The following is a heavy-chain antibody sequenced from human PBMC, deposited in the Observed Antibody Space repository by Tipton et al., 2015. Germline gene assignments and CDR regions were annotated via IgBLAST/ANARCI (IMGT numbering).Heavy chain of an antibody. J-gene: IGHJ4*02. CDR3: ARGPPGATITTFDY. D-gene: IGHD5-24*01. Sequence: QSGAEVKKPGSSVKVSCKASGGTFSSYAISWVRQAPGQGLEWMGGLIPIFGTANYAQTFHDRVTLTAHESSSTAYMELSSLGSEDTAVYYCARGPPGATITTFDYWGQGTLVTVSS. V-gene: IGHV1-69*01. CDR1: GGTFSSYA. CDR2: LIPIFGTA.